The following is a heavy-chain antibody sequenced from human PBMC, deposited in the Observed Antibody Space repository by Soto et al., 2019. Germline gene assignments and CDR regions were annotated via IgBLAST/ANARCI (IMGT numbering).Heavy chain of an antibody. J-gene: IGHJ5*02. V-gene: IGHV3-33*01. CDR2: IWYDGSNK. CDR1: GVTFSRYG. Sequence: PGGALRLSCAASGVTFSRYGMHWVRQAPGKGLEWVAVIWYDGSNKYYADSVKGRFTISRDNPKNTLYLQMNSLRAEDTAVYYCARSSSSWYGAVWFDPWGQGTLVTVSS. CDR3: ARSSSSWYGAVWFDP. D-gene: IGHD6-13*01.